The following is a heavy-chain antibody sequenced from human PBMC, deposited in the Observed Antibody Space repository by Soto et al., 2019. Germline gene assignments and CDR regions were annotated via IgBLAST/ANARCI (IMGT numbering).Heavy chain of an antibody. D-gene: IGHD5-18*01. CDR1: GGSISSSSYY. CDR3: ASTARAQMPYYGMDV. Sequence: QLQLQESGPGLVKPSETLSLTCTVSGGSISSSSYYWGWIRQPPGKGLEWIGSIYYSGSTYYNPPLKSRVTISEDTSKNQFPLKLSSVTAADTAVYYCASTARAQMPYYGMDVWGKGTTFPVSS. CDR2: IYYSGST. V-gene: IGHV4-39*01. J-gene: IGHJ6*04.